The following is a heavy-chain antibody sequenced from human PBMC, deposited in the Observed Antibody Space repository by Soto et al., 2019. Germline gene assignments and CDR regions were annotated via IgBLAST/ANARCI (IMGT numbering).Heavy chain of an antibody. CDR2: IYSGGST. V-gene: IGHV3-53*01. D-gene: IGHD1-20*01. CDR3: AAQERYNWNPTPTY. CDR1: GFTVSSNY. J-gene: IGHJ4*02. Sequence: EVQLVASGGGLIQPGGSLRLSCAASGFTVSSNYMSWVRQAPGKGLEWVSVIYSGGSTYYADSVKGRFTISRDNSKNTLYLQMNSLRAEDTAVYYCAAQERYNWNPTPTYWGQGTLVTVSS.